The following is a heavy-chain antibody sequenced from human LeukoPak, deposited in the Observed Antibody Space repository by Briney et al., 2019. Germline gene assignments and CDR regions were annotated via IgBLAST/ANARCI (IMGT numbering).Heavy chain of an antibody. V-gene: IGHV4-39*07. J-gene: IGHJ5*02. Sequence: SETLSLTCSVSGGSISSGRHYWGWVRQPPGKGLEWIGSLSYGRSTYYKPSLKSRVTISVDTSKNQFSLKLSSVTAADTAVYYCARWQNPGNWFDPWGQGTLVTVSS. CDR1: GGSISSGRHY. CDR3: ARWQNPGNWFDP. CDR2: LSYGRST. D-gene: IGHD3-10*01.